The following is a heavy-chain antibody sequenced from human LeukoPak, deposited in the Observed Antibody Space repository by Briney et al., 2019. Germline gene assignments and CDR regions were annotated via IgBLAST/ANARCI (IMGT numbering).Heavy chain of an antibody. CDR3: ARGVKPNPYYFDS. V-gene: IGHV1-69*05. CDR2: IIPTFGTA. D-gene: IGHD2-21*01. CDR1: GGTFSSYA. Sequence: SVKVSCKASGGTFSSYAISWVRQAPGQGLEWMGRIIPTFGTANYAQKFQGRVTITKADSTSTASIELSSLRSEDTAVYSCARGVKPNPYYFDSWGQGTLVTVSS. J-gene: IGHJ4*02.